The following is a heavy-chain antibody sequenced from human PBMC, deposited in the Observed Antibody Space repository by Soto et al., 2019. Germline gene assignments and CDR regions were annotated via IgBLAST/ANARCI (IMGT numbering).Heavy chain of an antibody. V-gene: IGHV1-18*01. J-gene: IGHJ6*03. CDR3: ARVVPAAIYDLYYYYYMDV. CDR1: GYTFTSYG. CDR2: ISAYNGNT. Sequence: ASVKVSCKASGYTFTSYGISWVRQAPGQGLEWMGWISAYNGNTNYAQKLQGRVNMTTDKSTSTAYMELRSLRSDDTAVYYCARVVPAAIYDLYYYYYMDVWGKGTTVTVSS. D-gene: IGHD2-2*02.